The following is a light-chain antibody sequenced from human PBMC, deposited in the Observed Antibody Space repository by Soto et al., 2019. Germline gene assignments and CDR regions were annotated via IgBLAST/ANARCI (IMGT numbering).Light chain of an antibody. CDR2: TTD. CDR3: AAWDDSLNGHV. J-gene: IGLJ1*01. CDR1: SSNIGSYT. Sequence: QLVLAQPPSASGTPGQRVTISCSGSSSNIGSYTVHWFQQLPGAAPKPLIYTTDQRPSGVPDRFSGSKSGTSASLAISGLQSEDEADYYCAAWDDSLNGHVFGSGTKVTVL. V-gene: IGLV1-44*01.